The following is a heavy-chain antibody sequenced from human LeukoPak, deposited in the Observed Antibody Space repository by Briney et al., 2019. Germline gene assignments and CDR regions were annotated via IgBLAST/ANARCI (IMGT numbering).Heavy chain of an antibody. D-gene: IGHD3-9*01. CDR3: ARADYYDILTGYSHGDY. CDR2: INTNTGNP. V-gene: IGHV7-4-1*02. Sequence: GASVKVSCKASGYTFTSYYMHWVRQAPGQGLEWMGWINTNTGNPTYAQGFTGRFVFSLDTSVSTAYLQISSLKAEDTAVYYCARADYYDILTGYSHGDYWGQGTLVTVSS. CDR1: GYTFTSYY. J-gene: IGHJ4*02.